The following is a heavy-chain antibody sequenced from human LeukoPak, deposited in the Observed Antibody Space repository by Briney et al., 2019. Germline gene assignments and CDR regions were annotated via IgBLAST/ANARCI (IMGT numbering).Heavy chain of an antibody. Sequence: SETLSLTCTVSGDSITDFYWSWIRQPPGKGLEWIGYIYHSGSTYYNPSLKSRVTISVDRSKNQFSLKLSSVTAADTAVYYCARVDRASDIVAHLDYWGQGTLVTVSS. CDR3: ARVDRASDIVAHLDY. CDR2: IYHSGST. V-gene: IGHV4-59*12. D-gene: IGHD5-12*01. CDR1: GDSITDFY. J-gene: IGHJ4*02.